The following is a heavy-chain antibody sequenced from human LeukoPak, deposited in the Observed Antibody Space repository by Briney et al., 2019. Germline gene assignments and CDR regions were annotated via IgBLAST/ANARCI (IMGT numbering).Heavy chain of an antibody. D-gene: IGHD1-26*01. CDR3: ARTRGARTGYYYYMDV. V-gene: IGHV4-31*03. CDR2: IYYSGST. CDR1: GGTISSGGYY. Sequence: SETLSLTCTVSGGTISSGGYYWSWIGQHPGQGLEWIGCIYYSGSTYYNPSLKSRVTISVDTYKNQFLLMLSSGTAADTAEYYCARTRGARTGYYYYMDVWGKGTTVTVSS. J-gene: IGHJ6*03.